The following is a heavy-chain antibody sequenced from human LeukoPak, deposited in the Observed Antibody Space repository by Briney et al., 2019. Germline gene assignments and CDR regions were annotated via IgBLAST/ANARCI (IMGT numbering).Heavy chain of an antibody. CDR1: GYSFTSYW. D-gene: IGHD2-2*01. CDR2: IYPGDSDT. Sequence: KCGESLKISCKGSGYSFTSYWIGWVRQMPGKGLEWMGIIYPGDSDTRYSPSFQGQVTISADKSISTAYLQWSSLKASDTAMYYCARFGDCSSTSCYSVNYYYYYGMDVWGQGTTVTVSS. J-gene: IGHJ6*02. CDR3: ARFGDCSSTSCYSVNYYYYYGMDV. V-gene: IGHV5-51*01.